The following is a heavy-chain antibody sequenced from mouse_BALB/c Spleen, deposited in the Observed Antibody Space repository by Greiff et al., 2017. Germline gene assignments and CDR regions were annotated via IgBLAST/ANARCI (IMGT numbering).Heavy chain of an antibody. CDR3: TRSGTQPLFAY. CDR1: GYTFTSYW. D-gene: IGHD2-14*01. CDR2: IYPGSGST. Sequence: LQQPGSELVRPGASVKLSCKASGYTFTSYWMHWVKQRPGQGLEWIGNIYPGSGSTNYDEKFKSKATLTVDTSSSTAYMQLSSLTSEDSAVYYCTRSGTQPLFAYWGQGTLVTVSA. V-gene: IGHV1S22*01. J-gene: IGHJ3*01.